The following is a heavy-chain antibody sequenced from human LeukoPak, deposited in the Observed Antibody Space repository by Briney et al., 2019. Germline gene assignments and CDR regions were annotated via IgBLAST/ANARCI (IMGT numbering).Heavy chain of an antibody. CDR1: GGSFSGYY. Sequence: PSETLSLTCAVYGGSFSGYYWSWIRQPPGKGLEWIGEINHSESTNYNPSLKSRVTISVDTSKNQFSLKLSSVTAADTAVYYCARGQDSGSYFDYWGQGTLVTVSS. CDR2: INHSEST. D-gene: IGHD1-26*01. V-gene: IGHV4-34*01. CDR3: ARGQDSGSYFDY. J-gene: IGHJ4*02.